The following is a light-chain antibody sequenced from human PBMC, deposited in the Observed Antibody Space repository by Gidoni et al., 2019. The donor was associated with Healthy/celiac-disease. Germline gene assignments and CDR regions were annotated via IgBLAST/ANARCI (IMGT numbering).Light chain of an antibody. J-gene: IGKJ2*01. Sequence: EIVLTQSPGTLSLSPGERATLSCRASQSVSSSYLAWYQQKPGQAPRLLIYGASNRATGITDRFSGSGSGTDFTLTISRLEPEDFAVYYCQQYGRSPYTFGQGTKLETK. CDR2: GAS. CDR3: QQYGRSPYT. V-gene: IGKV3-20*01. CDR1: QSVSSSY.